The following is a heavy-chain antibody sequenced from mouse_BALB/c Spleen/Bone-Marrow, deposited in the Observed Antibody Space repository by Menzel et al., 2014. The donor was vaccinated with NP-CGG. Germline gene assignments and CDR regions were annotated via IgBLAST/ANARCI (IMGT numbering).Heavy chain of an antibody. V-gene: IGHV5-6-3*01. Sequence: EVKVVESGGVLVQPGGSLKLSCAASGFTFSSYDMSWVRQTPDKRLELVATISTNGGTTYYPDSVKGRFTISRDNAKSTLYLQMSSLKSADTAIYYCARNRYDWFAYWGQGTLVTVSA. J-gene: IGHJ3*01. CDR1: GFTFSSYD. CDR3: ARNRYDWFAY. CDR2: ISTNGGTT. D-gene: IGHD2-14*01.